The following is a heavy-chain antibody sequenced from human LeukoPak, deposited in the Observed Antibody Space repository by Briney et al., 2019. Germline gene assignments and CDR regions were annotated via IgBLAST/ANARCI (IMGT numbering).Heavy chain of an antibody. Sequence: GESLQISCKGSGYSLTSYWIGWVRQMPGKGLEWMGIIYPGDSDTRYSPSFQGQVTISADKSISTAYLQWSSLKASDTAMYYCARHLVARQQLVLDYWGQGTLVTVSS. CDR3: ARHLVARQQLVLDY. D-gene: IGHD6-13*01. CDR2: IYPGDSDT. CDR1: GYSLTSYW. J-gene: IGHJ4*02. V-gene: IGHV5-51*01.